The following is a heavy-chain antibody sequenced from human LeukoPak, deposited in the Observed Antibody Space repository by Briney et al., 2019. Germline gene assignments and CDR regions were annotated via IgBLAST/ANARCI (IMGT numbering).Heavy chain of an antibody. J-gene: IGHJ4*02. CDR2: IYYSGST. CDR1: GGSISSGDYY. D-gene: IGHD6-19*01. CDR3: ASFYSSGWLASDRWVVDFDY. V-gene: IGHV4-30-4*01. Sequence: SQTLSLTCTVSGGSISSGDYYWSWIRQPPGKGLEWIGYIYYSGSTYYNPSLKSRVTIPVDTSKNQFSLKLSSVTAADTAVYYCASFYSSGWLASDRWVVDFDYWGQGTLVTVSS.